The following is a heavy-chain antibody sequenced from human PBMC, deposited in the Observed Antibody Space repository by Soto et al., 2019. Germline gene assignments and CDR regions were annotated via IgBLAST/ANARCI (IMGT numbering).Heavy chain of an antibody. CDR1: GYTYSSYL. J-gene: IGHJ3*02. V-gene: IGHV1-3*01. CDR3: AIGGADSSLFYESAFDI. CDR2: INAGNGNT. D-gene: IGHD3-22*01. Sequence: KVDWXGSGYTYSSYLMRWLSKKKGQRLEWMGWINAGNGNTKYSQKFQGRVTITRDTSASTAYMELSSLRSEDTAVYYCAIGGADSSLFYESAFDIRGQGTMVTVSS.